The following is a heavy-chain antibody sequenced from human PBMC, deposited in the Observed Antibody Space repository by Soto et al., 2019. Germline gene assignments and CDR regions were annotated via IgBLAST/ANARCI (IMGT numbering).Heavy chain of an antibody. Sequence: QVQLVQSGAEVKQPGASVKVSCRASGYSFITYDLNWVRQTPGQGFEWLGWMSPNSGNTGYAQKFQGRITMTRSTSISTADMELSRLRSEDTAVYYCARGPPSRGFDFWGQGTLVAVSS. D-gene: IGHD3-16*01. J-gene: IGHJ4*02. CDR2: MSPNSGNT. CDR3: ARGPPSRGFDF. CDR1: GYSFITYD. V-gene: IGHV1-8*01.